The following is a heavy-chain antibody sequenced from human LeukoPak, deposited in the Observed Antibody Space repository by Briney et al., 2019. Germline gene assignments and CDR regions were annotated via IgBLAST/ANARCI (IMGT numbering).Heavy chain of an antibody. D-gene: IGHD2-2*01. V-gene: IGHV1-2*02. J-gene: IGHJ4*02. CDR2: INPNSGGT. CDR3: ARDRTKYCRSTSCPLDY. CDR1: GYTFTGYY. Sequence: GASVTVSFKASGYTFTGYYMHWVRQAPGQGREWMGWINPNSGGTNYAQKFQGRVTMTRDTSISTAYMELSRLRSDDTAVYYCARDRTKYCRSTSCPLDYWGQGTLVTVSS.